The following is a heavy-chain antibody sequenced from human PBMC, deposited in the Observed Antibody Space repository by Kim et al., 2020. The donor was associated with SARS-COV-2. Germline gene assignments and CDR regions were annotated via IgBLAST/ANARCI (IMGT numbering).Heavy chain of an antibody. CDR3: ARDVVVGSKIYYYYYGMDV. CDR2: ISSSSSYI. V-gene: IGHV3-21*01. D-gene: IGHD2-15*01. CDR1: GFTFSSYS. Sequence: GGSLRLSCAASGFTFSSYSMNWVRQAPGKGLEWVSSISSSSSYIYYADSVKGRFTISRDNAKNSLYLQMNSLRAEDTAVYYCARDVVVGSKIYYYYYGMDVWGQGTTVTVSS. J-gene: IGHJ6*02.